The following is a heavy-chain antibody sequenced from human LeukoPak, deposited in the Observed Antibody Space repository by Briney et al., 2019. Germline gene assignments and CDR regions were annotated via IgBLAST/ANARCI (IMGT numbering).Heavy chain of an antibody. V-gene: IGHV1-18*01. CDR2: ISANKGDT. D-gene: IGHD5-12*01. J-gene: IGHJ3*02. Sequence: AASLKVSCKTSGYTFISYGISWLRQAPGQGIEWMGWISANKGDTEYAQKFQGRLTVTRDTSTSTAYMELKRLKSDDTAVYYCAKSIVTVAILDTLDMWGQGTMVTVSS. CDR1: GYTFISYG. CDR3: AKSIVTVAILDTLDM.